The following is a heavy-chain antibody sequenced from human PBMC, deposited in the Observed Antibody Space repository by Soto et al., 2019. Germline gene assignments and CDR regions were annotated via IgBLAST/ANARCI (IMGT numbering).Heavy chain of an antibody. J-gene: IGHJ5*02. CDR3: AKDSLKYSSSWGWFDP. Sequence: GGSLRLSCAASGFTFDDYAMHWVRQAPGKGLEWVSGISWNNGSIGYADSVKGRFTISRDNAKNSLYLQMNSLRAEDTALYYCAKDSLKYSSSWGWFDPWGQGTLVTVSS. D-gene: IGHD6-6*01. CDR2: ISWNNGSI. CDR1: GFTFDDYA. V-gene: IGHV3-9*01.